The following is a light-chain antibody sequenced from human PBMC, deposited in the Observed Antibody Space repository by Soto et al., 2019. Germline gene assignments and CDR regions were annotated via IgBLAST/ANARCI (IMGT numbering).Light chain of an antibody. CDR2: KAS. J-gene: IGKJ5*01. CDR1: QTISSW. V-gene: IGKV1-5*03. Sequence: DIQMTQSPSTLSGSVGDRVTITCRASQTISSWLAWYQQKPGKAPKLLIYKASTLKSGVPSRFSGSGSGTEFTLTISSLQPEDFAIYYCQQYNSYPNAFGQGTRLEIK. CDR3: QQYNSYPNA.